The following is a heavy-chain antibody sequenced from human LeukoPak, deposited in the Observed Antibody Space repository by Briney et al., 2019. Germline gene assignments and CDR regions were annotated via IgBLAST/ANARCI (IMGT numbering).Heavy chain of an antibody. Sequence: GGSLRLSCAASGFTFSTFGMHWVRQAPGKGLEWVAVISYDGSNKYYTDSVKGRFTISRDNSRSTLYLQMNSLSTEDTAVHYCAKRMGPTIVAADLDYWGQGTLVTVSS. CDR2: ISYDGSNK. V-gene: IGHV3-30*18. J-gene: IGHJ4*02. CDR3: AKRMGPTIVAADLDY. CDR1: GFTFSTFG. D-gene: IGHD6-13*01.